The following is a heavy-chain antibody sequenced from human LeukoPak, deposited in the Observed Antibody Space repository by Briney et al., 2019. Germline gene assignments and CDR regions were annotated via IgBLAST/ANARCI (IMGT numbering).Heavy chain of an antibody. V-gene: IGHV3-23*01. CDR3: AKYAGTDAEYFQH. CDR2: ISGSGGTT. Sequence: GGSLRLSCAASGFSFSSYAMSWVRQAPGKGLEWVSAISGSGGTTYYADSVKGRSTISRDNSKNTLYLEMNSLRAEDTAVYYCAKYAGTDAEYFQHWGQGTLVTVSS. D-gene: IGHD1-1*01. CDR1: GFSFSSYA. J-gene: IGHJ1*01.